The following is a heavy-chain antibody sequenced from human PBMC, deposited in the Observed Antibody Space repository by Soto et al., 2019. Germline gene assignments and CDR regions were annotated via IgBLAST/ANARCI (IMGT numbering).Heavy chain of an antibody. CDR1: GGSISSGGYY. D-gene: IGHD3-10*01. Sequence: PSETLSLTCTVSGGSISSGGYYWSWIRQHPGKGLEWIGYIYYSGSTYYNPSLKSRVTISVDTSKNQFSLKLSSVTAADTAVYYCARGVTMVRGVNHPAYYAYSGQGTFVTVSS. J-gene: IGHJ4*02. CDR3: ARGVTMVRGVNHPAYYAY. V-gene: IGHV4-31*03. CDR2: IYYSGST.